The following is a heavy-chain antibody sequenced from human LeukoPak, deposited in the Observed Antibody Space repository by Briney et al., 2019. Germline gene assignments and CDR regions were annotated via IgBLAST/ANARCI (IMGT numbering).Heavy chain of an antibody. CDR1: GFTFTNAW. J-gene: IGHJ4*02. CDR2: VKSESDGGTA. V-gene: IGHV3-15*01. CDR3: ATGYGSGNACDY. D-gene: IGHD3-10*01. Sequence: PEGSLRLSCAASGFTFTNAWMSWVRQAPGRGLEWVGLVKSESDGGTAVYAAPVKGRFTISRDDSKNTLYLQMNSLKTEDTAVYYCATGYGSGNACDYWGQGTLVTVSS.